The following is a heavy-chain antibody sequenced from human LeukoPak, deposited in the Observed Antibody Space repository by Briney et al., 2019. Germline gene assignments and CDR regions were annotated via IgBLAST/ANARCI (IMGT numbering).Heavy chain of an antibody. Sequence: PWGSLRLSCAASGFTFSSYAMSWVRQAPGKGLEWVSVMTRTGTTYYADSVKGRFTISRDNSKNTLYLQMNSLRAEDTAVYSCAKDAVAPGSGGDYFDYWGQGTLVTVSS. CDR3: AKDAVAPGSGGDYFDY. D-gene: IGHD3-10*01. CDR2: MTRTGTT. V-gene: IGHV3-23*01. J-gene: IGHJ4*02. CDR1: GFTFSSYA.